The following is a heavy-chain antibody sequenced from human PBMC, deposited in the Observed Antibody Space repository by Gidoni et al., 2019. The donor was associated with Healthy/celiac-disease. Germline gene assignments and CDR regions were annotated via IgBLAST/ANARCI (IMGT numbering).Heavy chain of an antibody. Sequence: QVQLQESGPGLVKPSETLSLTCTVSGGSISSYYWSWIRQPPGKGLEWIGYIYYSGSTNDNPSLKSRVTISVDTSKNQFSLKLSSVTAADTAVYYCARDGGGYGSGSLDGGFDYWGQGTLVTVSS. J-gene: IGHJ4*02. V-gene: IGHV4-59*01. CDR2: IYYSGST. CDR1: GGSISSYY. D-gene: IGHD3-10*01. CDR3: ARDGGGYGSGSLDGGFDY.